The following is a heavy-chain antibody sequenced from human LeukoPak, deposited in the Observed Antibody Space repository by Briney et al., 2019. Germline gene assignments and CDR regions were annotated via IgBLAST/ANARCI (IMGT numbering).Heavy chain of an antibody. V-gene: IGHV1-18*04. CDR1: GYTFTSYY. CDR2: ISAYNGNT. D-gene: IGHD6-6*01. J-gene: IGHJ4*02. Sequence: ASVKVSCKASGYTFTSYYMHWVRQAPGQGLEWMGWISAYNGNTNYAQKLQGRVTMTTDTSTSTAYMELRSLRSDDTAVYYCARDFGIAARPHYWGQGTLVTVSS. CDR3: ARDFGIAARPHY.